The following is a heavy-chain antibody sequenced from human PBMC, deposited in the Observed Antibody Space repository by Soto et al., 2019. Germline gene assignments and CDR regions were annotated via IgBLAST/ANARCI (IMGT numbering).Heavy chain of an antibody. J-gene: IGHJ6*02. CDR1: GFTLSTSN. CDR3: ARDLGRTAAGYYYYYAMDV. CDR2: ISTSGSTM. D-gene: IGHD2-2*01. V-gene: IGHV3-48*01. Sequence: GGSLRLSCEASGFTLSTSNMNWVRQAPGKGLEWLSYISTSGSTMYYADSVDGRFTVSRDNAKNSLHLQMNSLRAEDTAVYYCARDLGRTAAGYYYYYAMDVWGQGTTVTVSS.